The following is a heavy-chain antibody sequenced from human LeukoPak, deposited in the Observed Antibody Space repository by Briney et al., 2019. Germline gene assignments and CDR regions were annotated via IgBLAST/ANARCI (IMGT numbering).Heavy chain of an antibody. V-gene: IGHV4-38-2*02. J-gene: IGHJ3*02. Sequence: SETLSLTCIVSGDSISSGYYWGWIRQPPGKGLEWIGGIYPSGATFYNPSLKSRVTISVDTSRNQFFLKVNLATVTDTAVYYCARVEGLAANIWGQGTKVTVSS. D-gene: IGHD2-15*01. CDR1: GDSISSGYY. CDR3: ARVEGLAANI. CDR2: IYPSGAT.